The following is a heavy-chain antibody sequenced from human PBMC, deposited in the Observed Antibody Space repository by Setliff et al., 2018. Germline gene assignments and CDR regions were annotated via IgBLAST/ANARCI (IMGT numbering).Heavy chain of an antibody. D-gene: IGHD6-13*01. V-gene: IGHV7-4-1*02. CDR3: ATGSLAIAGTGH. CDR2: INTNTGNP. J-gene: IGHJ4*02. Sequence: GASVKVSCKASGYMFTTYAMSWIRQVPGQGFEWMGWINTNTGNPIYVQGFTGRFVFSLDTSVSTAYLEISSLKAEDTAHYYCATGSLAIAGTGHWGQGTLVTVSS. CDR1: GYMFTTYA.